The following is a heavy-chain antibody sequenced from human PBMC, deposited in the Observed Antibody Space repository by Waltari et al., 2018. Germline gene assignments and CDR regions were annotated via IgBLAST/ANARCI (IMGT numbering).Heavy chain of an antibody. J-gene: IGHJ6*02. CDR2: ITSDGTDT. V-gene: IGHV3-23*01. CDR3: VKALFASGMKYGVDV. D-gene: IGHD1-1*01. CDR1: GFTFNTFA. Sequence: EVQLLESGGGLVQPGGSLRLSCIASGFTFNTFAVGLVRQASGKGLEWVSHITSDGTDTYYADSVKGRFTVSRDDSRKTLFLHMSSLRAADTALYYCVKALFASGMKYGVDVWGQGTRVTVSS.